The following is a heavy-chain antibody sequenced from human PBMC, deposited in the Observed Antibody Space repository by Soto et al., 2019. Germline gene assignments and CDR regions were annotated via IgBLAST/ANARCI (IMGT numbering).Heavy chain of an antibody. CDR2: IYYSGST. CDR3: AGYDILTGYFLY. Sequence: QVQLQESGPGLVKPSETLSLTCTVSGGSISSYYWSWIRQPPGKGLERIGYIYYSGSTNYNPSLKSRVTISVDTSKNQFSLKLSSVTAADTAVYYCAGYDILTGYFLYWGQGTLVTVSS. D-gene: IGHD3-9*01. CDR1: GGSISSYY. J-gene: IGHJ4*02. V-gene: IGHV4-59*08.